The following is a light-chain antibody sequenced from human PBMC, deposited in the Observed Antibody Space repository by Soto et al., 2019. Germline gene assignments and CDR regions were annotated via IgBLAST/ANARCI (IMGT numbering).Light chain of an antibody. J-gene: IGKJ1*01. V-gene: IGKV3-20*01. CDR3: QQYDSSPWT. CDR2: GVS. Sequence: ESVLTQSPGTLSLSPGERATLSCRASQSVRSSFLAWYQLKPGQAPRLLIYGVSSRATGIPDRFSGSGSGTDFTLTISRLEPEDFAVYYCQQYDSSPWTFGQGTKVEIK. CDR1: QSVRSSF.